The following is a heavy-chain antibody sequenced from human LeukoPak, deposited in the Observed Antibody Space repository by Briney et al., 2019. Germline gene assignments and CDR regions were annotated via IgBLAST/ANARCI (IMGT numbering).Heavy chain of an antibody. CDR1: GFTFDDYA. Sequence: GRSLRLSCAASGFTFDDYAMHWVRQPPGKGLEWVSGISWNSGSIDYADSVKGRFTVSRDNAKNSLYLQMNSLRVEDTAFYYCAKDNRRHYTSGPNPDSLHWGQGALVTVSS. J-gene: IGHJ4*02. CDR2: ISWNSGSI. D-gene: IGHD6-19*01. CDR3: AKDNRRHYTSGPNPDSLH. V-gene: IGHV3-9*01.